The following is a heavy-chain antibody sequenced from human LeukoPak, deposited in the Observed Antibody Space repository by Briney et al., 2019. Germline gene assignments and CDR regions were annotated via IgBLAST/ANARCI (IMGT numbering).Heavy chain of an antibody. Sequence: GGSLRLSCAASGFTFSSYSMNWVRQAPGKGLEWVSSISSSSSYIYYADSVKGRFTISRDNAKNSLYQQMNSLRAEDTAVYYCARDPVPEDIVVVVAANWFDPWGQGTLVTVSS. V-gene: IGHV3-21*01. D-gene: IGHD2-15*01. J-gene: IGHJ5*02. CDR1: GFTFSSYS. CDR3: ARDPVPEDIVVVVAANWFDP. CDR2: ISSSSSYI.